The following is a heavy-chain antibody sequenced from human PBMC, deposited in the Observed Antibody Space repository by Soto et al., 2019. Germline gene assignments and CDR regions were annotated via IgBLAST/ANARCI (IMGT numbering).Heavy chain of an antibody. CDR3: AREGVMVDDMDGFDY. CDR1: GGTFSSYA. Sequence: QVQLVQSGAEVKKPGSSVKVSCKASGGTFSSYAISWVRQAPGQGLEWMGGIIPIFGTANYAQKFQGRVTSTADESTSTADMELSSMRSEDTAVDYCAREGVMVDDMDGFDYGGQGTLGTVAA. CDR2: IIPIFGTA. D-gene: IGHD2-8*01. V-gene: IGHV1-69*01. J-gene: IGHJ4*02.